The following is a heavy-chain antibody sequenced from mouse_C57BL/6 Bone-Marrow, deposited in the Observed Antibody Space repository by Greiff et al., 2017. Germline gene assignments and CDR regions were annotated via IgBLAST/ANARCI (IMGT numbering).Heavy chain of an antibody. Sequence: VQLQQSGAELVRPGASVKMSCTASGFNIKDDYMHWVKQRPEQGLEWIGWIDPENGDTEYASKFQGKATITADTSSNTAYLQLSSLTSEDTAVYDCYTWAYYYGSSYVYFDYGGQGTTLTVSS. CDR2: IDPENGDT. V-gene: IGHV14-4*01. J-gene: IGHJ2*01. CDR3: YTWAYYYGSSYVYFDY. D-gene: IGHD1-1*01. CDR1: GFNIKDDY.